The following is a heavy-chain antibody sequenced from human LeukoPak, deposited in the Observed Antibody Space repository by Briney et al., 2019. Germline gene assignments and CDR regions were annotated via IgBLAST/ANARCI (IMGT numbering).Heavy chain of an antibody. CDR2: MNRDGSEK. CDR1: GFIFDNHW. J-gene: IGHJ4*02. CDR3: ARDQSGSGWYY. Sequence: GGSLRLSGAASGFIFDNHWMSWVRQAPGKGLEWVANMNRDGSEKNYVDSVKGRFTISRDNAKNSLYLQMNSLRADDTAVCYCARDQSGSGWYYWGQGTLVTVSS. V-gene: IGHV3-7*04. D-gene: IGHD6-19*01.